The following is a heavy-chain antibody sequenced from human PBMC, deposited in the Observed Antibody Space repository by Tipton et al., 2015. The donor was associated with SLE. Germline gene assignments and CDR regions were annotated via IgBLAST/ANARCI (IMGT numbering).Heavy chain of an antibody. CDR3: APGGWYNAFDI. Sequence: SLRLSCAASGFTFSRSAMSWVRQAPGKGLEWVSGFSGSGGDTYYADSVKGLFTIFRDNAKNSLYLQMNSLRAEDTAVYYCAPGGWYNAFDIWGQGTMVTVSS. D-gene: IGHD6-19*01. CDR1: GFTFSRSA. V-gene: IGHV3-23*01. CDR2: FSGSGGDT. J-gene: IGHJ3*02.